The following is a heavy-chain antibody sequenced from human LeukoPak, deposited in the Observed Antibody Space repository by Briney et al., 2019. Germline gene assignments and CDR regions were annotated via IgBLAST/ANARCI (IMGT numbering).Heavy chain of an antibody. CDR3: ARETVGLDY. Sequence: GGSLRLSCAASGFTFSNYNLDWVRQAPGKGLEWVSYISDGSSTIYYADSVRGRFTISRDNAKNSLYLQINSLRDEDTAVYYCARETVGLDYWGQGTLVTVSS. CDR2: ISDGSSTI. D-gene: IGHD4-23*01. CDR1: GFTFSNYN. V-gene: IGHV3-48*02. J-gene: IGHJ4*02.